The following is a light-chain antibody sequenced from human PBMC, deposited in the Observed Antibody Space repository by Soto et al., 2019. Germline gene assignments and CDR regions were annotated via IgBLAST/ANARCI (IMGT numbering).Light chain of an antibody. V-gene: IGKV3-20*01. CDR3: QQYGTSAGT. CDR1: QSVSSSH. J-gene: IGKJ1*01. CDR2: GAT. Sequence: EIVLTQSPGTLSLSPGERATLSCRASQSVSSSHLAWYQQNPGQAPRLLIYGATSRATGIPDRFSGSGSGTDFTLTISRLEHEDVAVYYCQQYGTSAGTFGQGTKVEIK.